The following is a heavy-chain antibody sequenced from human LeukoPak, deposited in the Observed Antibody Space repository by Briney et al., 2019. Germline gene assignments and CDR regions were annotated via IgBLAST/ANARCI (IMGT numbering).Heavy chain of an antibody. D-gene: IGHD4-17*01. Sequence: PSETLSLTCTVSGGSISSHYWSWIRQPPGKGLEWIGYIYYSGSTNYNPSLKSRVTMSVDTSKNQFSLKLSSVTAADTAVYYCASLNTTVNYHWWYFDLWGRGTLVTVSS. V-gene: IGHV4-59*08. CDR1: GGSISSHY. J-gene: IGHJ2*01. CDR2: IYYSGST. CDR3: ASLNTTVNYHWWYFDL.